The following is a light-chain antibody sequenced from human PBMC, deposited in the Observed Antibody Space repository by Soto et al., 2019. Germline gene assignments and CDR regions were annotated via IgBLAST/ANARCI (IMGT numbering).Light chain of an antibody. CDR2: DIS. CDR1: QDVTTN. J-gene: IGKJ1*01. CDR3: QLYDSYPWT. Sequence: SPWAVCLSGGERATLSCRAAQDVTTNFAWYQLKRGQPPRLLIYDISTRATGVPARFSGSGSGTEFTLTFGCRQSADFAPYSCQLYDSYPWTFAQGTKVDIK. V-gene: IGKV3-15*01.